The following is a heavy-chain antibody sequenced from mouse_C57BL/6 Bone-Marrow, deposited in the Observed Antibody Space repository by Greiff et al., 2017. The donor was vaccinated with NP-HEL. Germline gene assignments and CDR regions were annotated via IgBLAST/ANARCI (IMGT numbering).Heavy chain of an antibody. CDR3: ARTPYYYGSSSFAY. D-gene: IGHD1-1*01. V-gene: IGHV1-9*01. J-gene: IGHJ3*01. CDR2: ILPGSGST. CDR1: GYTFTGYW. Sequence: QVQLKESGAELMKPGASVKLSCKATGYTFTGYWIEWVKQRPGHGLEWIGEILPGSGSTNYNEKFKGKATFTADTSSNTAYMQLSSLTTEDSAIYYCARTPYYYGSSSFAYWGQGTLVTVSA.